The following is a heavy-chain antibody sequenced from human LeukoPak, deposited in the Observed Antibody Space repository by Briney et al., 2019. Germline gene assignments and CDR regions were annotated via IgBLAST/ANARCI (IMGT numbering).Heavy chain of an antibody. Sequence: GGSLRLSCAASGFTFSSYGMHWVRQAPGKGLEWVAVIWYDGSNKYYADSVKGRFTISRDNSKNTLYLQMNSLRAEDTAVYYRAKDGTIGYYYDSSGVLYYFDYWGQGTLVTVSS. CDR1: GFTFSSYG. D-gene: IGHD3-22*01. V-gene: IGHV3-33*06. J-gene: IGHJ4*02. CDR2: IWYDGSNK. CDR3: AKDGTIGYYYDSSGVLYYFDY.